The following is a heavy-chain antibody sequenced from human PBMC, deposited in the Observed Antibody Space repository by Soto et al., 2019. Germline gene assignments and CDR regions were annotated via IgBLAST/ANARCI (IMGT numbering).Heavy chain of an antibody. CDR1: GGSISSYY. J-gene: IGHJ6*02. CDR3: ARDRAYYDSSGYYYYYYGMDV. Sequence: NPSETLSLTCAVSGGSISSYYWSWIRQPAGKGLEWIGRIYTSGSTNYNPSLKSRVTMSVDTSKNQFSLKLSSVTAADTAVYYCARDRAYYDSSGYYYYYYGMDVWGQGTTVTVSS. CDR2: IYTSGST. V-gene: IGHV4-4*07. D-gene: IGHD3-22*01.